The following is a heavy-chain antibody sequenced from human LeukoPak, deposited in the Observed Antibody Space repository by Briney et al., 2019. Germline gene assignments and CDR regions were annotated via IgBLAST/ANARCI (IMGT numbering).Heavy chain of an antibody. CDR2: IKQDGSEN. V-gene: IGHV3-7*01. J-gene: IGHJ4*02. Sequence: GGSLSLSCAASGFTFSDYYMTWVRQAPGKGLEWVAKIKQDGSENYYVDSVKGRFTISRDNAKNSLYLQMNSLRAEDTAVYYCVGHSDYWGQGALVTVSS. CDR3: VGHSDY. D-gene: IGHD3-16*01. CDR1: GFTFSDYY.